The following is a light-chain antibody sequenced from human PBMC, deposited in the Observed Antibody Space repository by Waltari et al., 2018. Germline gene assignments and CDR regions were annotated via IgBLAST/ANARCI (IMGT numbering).Light chain of an antibody. CDR1: SLRSYY. Sequence: SSEVTQDPAVSVALGQTVRITCQGDSLRSYYASWYQQKPGQAPVLVIYGKNNRPSGIPDRFSGSSSGNTASLTITGAQAEDEADYYCSSRDSNVNQFGGGTKLTVL. V-gene: IGLV3-19*01. J-gene: IGLJ3*02. CDR3: SSRDSNVNQ. CDR2: GKN.